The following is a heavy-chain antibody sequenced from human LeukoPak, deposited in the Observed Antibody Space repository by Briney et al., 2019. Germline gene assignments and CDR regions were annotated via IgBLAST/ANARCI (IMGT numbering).Heavy chain of an antibody. V-gene: IGHV4-61*01. D-gene: IGHD3-22*01. Sequence: SETLSLTCTVSGGSISSSSYYWSWIRQPPGKGLEWLGYIYYSGSTNYNPSLKSRVTISVDTSKNQFSLKLGSVTAADTAVYYCARETYYYDSSPFDYWGQGTLVTVSS. J-gene: IGHJ4*02. CDR3: ARETYYYDSSPFDY. CDR1: GGSISSSSYY. CDR2: IYYSGST.